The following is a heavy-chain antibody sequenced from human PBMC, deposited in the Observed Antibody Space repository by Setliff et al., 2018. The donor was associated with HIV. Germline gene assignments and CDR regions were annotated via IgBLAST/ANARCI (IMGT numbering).Heavy chain of an antibody. CDR1: GYTFTTYY. CDR3: ARAAGGYDFWSGYRWGHFDY. V-gene: IGHV1-46*01. D-gene: IGHD3-3*01. J-gene: IGHJ4*02. CDR2: LNPSGDST. Sequence: ASVKVSCKASGYTFTTYYVHWVRQAPGQGLEWMGILNPSGDSTAYAQQFQGRVTMTRDTSTSTVYMELSSLRSEDTAVYYCARAAGGYDFWSGYRWGHFDYWGQGTLVTVSS.